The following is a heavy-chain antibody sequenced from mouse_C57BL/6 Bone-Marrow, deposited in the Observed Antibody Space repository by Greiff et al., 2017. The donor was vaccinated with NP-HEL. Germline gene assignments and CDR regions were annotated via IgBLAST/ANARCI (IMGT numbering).Heavy chain of an antibody. D-gene: IGHD1-1*01. CDR3: ARGGYGSRRCAMDY. CDR2: INPNYGTT. Sequence: LVESGPELVKPGASVKISCKASGYSFTDYNMNWVKQSNGKSLEWIGVINPNYGTTSYNQKFKGKATLTVDQSSSTAYMQLSSLTSEDSAVYYCARGGYGSRRCAMDYWGQGTSVTVSS. J-gene: IGHJ4*01. V-gene: IGHV1-39*01. CDR1: GYSFTDYN.